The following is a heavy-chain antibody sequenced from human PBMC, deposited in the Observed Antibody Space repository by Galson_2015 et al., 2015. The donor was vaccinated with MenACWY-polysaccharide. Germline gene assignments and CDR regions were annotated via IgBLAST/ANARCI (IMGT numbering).Heavy chain of an antibody. CDR3: ARGVAAAAYAMDV. CDR2: IYSGGST. Sequence: SLRLSCAASGFSVSNNYMSWVRQAPGKGLEWVSVIYSGGSTYYADSVKGRFTISRDNSKNTLYLQMNSLRAEDTAVYYCARGVAAAAYAMDVWGQGTTVTVS. J-gene: IGHJ6*02. D-gene: IGHD6-13*01. CDR1: GFSVSNNY. V-gene: IGHV3-53*01.